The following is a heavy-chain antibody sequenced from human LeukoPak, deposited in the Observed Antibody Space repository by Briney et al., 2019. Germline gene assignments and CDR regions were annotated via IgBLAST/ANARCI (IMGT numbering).Heavy chain of an antibody. CDR3: TRVYRNYGSGSYHFDY. CDR1: GFTFCDYA. J-gene: IGHJ4*02. Sequence: GGSLRLSCTASGFTFCDYAMSWVRQAPGKGREWVGFIRSKAYGGTTEYAASVKGRFTISRDDSKSIAYLQMHSLKTKDTAVYYCTRVYRNYGSGSYHFDYWGQGTLVTVSS. D-gene: IGHD3-10*01. CDR2: IRSKAYGGTT. V-gene: IGHV3-49*04.